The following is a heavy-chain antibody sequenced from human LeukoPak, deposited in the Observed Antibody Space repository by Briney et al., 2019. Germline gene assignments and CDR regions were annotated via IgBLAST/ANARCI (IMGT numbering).Heavy chain of an antibody. CDR2: IYHSGST. V-gene: IGHV4-39*07. J-gene: IGHJ3*02. D-gene: IGHD4-17*01. CDR3: ARSDGDYVVAFDI. Sequence: PSETLSLTCTVSGVSISSSNSYWGWIRQPPGKGLEWIGEIYHSGSTNYNPSLKSRVTISVDKSKNQFSLKLSSVTAADTAVYYCARSDGDYVVAFDIWGQGTMVTVSS. CDR1: GVSISSSNSY.